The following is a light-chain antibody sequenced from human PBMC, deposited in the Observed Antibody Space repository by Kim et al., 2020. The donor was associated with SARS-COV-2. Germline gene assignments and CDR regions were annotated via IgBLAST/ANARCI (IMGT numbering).Light chain of an antibody. CDR1: SGSIASNY. Sequence: NFMLTQPHSVSESPGKTVTISCTRSSGSIASNYVQWYPQRPGSAPTTVIYEVNQGPSGVPDRFSGSIDSSSNSASLTISGLKTEDETDYYCQSYNISNSVFGTGTQLTVL. CDR2: EVN. J-gene: IGLJ1*01. V-gene: IGLV6-57*04. CDR3: QSYNISNSV.